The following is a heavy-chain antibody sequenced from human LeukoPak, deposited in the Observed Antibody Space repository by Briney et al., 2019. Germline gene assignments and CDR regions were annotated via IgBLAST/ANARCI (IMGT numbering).Heavy chain of an antibody. V-gene: IGHV1-8*03. D-gene: IGHD3-3*01. CDR2: MNPNSGNT. CDR3: ARASDLWSAYSPSYSFDS. Sequence: ASVKVSCKASGYTFTSYDINWVRQATGQGLEWMGGMNPNSGNTGYAQKFQCRVTITRNTSISTAYMELSSLRSEDTAVYSCARASDLWSAYSPSYSFDSWGQGTLVTVSS. J-gene: IGHJ4*02. CDR1: GYTFTSYD.